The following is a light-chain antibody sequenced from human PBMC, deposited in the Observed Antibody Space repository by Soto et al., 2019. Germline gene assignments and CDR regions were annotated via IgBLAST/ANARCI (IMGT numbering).Light chain of an antibody. CDR3: QQRSNWPT. CDR1: QSVSSY. V-gene: IGKV3-11*01. Sequence: ELVMTQSPATLSVSPGERATLSCRASQSVSSYLAWYQQKPGQAPRLLIYDASNRATGIPARFSGSGSGTDFTLTISSLEPEDFAVYYCQQRSNWPTFGGGTKVDIK. J-gene: IGKJ4*01. CDR2: DAS.